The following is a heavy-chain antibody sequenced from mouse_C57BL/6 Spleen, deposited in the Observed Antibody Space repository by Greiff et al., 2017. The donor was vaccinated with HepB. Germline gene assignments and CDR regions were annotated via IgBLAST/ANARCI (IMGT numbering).Heavy chain of an antibody. Sequence: QVQLQQPGAELVRPGTSVKLSCKASGYTFTSYWMHWVKQRPGQGLEWIGVIDPSDSYTNYNQKFKGKATLTVDASSSTAYMQLSSLTSEDSAVYYCARDLTTVVANDYFDYWGQGTTLTVSS. V-gene: IGHV1-59*01. CDR3: ARDLTTVVANDYFDY. CDR1: GYTFTSYW. CDR2: IDPSDSYT. J-gene: IGHJ2*01. D-gene: IGHD1-1*01.